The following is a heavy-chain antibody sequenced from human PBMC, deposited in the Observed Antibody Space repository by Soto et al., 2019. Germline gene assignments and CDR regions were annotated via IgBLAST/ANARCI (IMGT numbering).Heavy chain of an antibody. J-gene: IGHJ3*02. V-gene: IGHV1-2*02. CDR1: GDTFSTYF. D-gene: IGHD2-21*02. CDR2: ISPSSGGT. Sequence: QVQLAQSGPEVKRPGDSVRVACKADGDTFSTYFIHWVRQAPGQGLEWMGWISPSSGGTKYAQNFLGRVTVSRDTAVRSVYLDLDILRADDTAIYYCARQGVVVTDVVTLLAVDMWGQGTMVTVSS. CDR3: ARQGVVVTDVVTLLAVDM.